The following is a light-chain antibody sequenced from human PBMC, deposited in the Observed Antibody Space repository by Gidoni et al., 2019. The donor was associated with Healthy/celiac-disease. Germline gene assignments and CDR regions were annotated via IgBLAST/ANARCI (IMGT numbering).Light chain of an antibody. V-gene: IGLV2-14*03. Sequence: QSALTQPASGSGSPEPPITISCTVTSSDVCFYNSVSWYQQHPGKAPNLMIYDVSNRPSVVSNRFSGSKSGNTASLTISVLQAEDEADYYCSSYTSISTLVFGTGTKVTVL. CDR2: DVS. CDR1: SSDVCFYNS. CDR3: SSYTSISTLV. J-gene: IGLJ1*01.